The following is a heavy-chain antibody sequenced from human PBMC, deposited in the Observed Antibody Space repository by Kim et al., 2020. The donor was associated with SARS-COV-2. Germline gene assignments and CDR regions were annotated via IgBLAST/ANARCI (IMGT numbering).Heavy chain of an antibody. CDR2: IIPIFGTA. V-gene: IGHV1-69*13. D-gene: IGHD6-13*01. Sequence: SVKVSCKASGGTFSSYAISWVRQAPGQGLEWMGGIIPIFGTANYAQKFQGRVTITADESTSTAYMELSSLRSEDTAVYYCARALTAGIAAAGTQLGYYYYYMDVWGKGTTVTVSS. J-gene: IGHJ6*03. CDR1: GGTFSSYA. CDR3: ARALTAGIAAAGTQLGYYYYYMDV.